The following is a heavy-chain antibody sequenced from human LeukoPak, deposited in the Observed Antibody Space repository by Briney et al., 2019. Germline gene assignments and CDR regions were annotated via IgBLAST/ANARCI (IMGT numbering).Heavy chain of an antibody. D-gene: IGHD3-22*01. J-gene: IGHJ3*02. V-gene: IGHV3-9*01. CDR2: ISWSSGSI. CDR1: GFTFDDYA. CDR3: AKERSNGYSI. Sequence: GGSLRLSCAASGFTFDDYAMHWVRHAPGKGLEGVSGISWSSGSIAYADSGKVRFTTYRSNAKNSLYLQMNSLRAEDTALYYCAKERSNGYSIWGQGTMVTVSS.